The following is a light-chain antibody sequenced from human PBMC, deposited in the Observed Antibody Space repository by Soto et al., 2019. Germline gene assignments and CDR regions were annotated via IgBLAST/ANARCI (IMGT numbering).Light chain of an antibody. CDR2: VAS. CDR3: QQTFSPPST. V-gene: IGKV1-39*01. CDR1: QSISNS. J-gene: IGKJ2*01. Sequence: DIQMTQSLSSLSASVGDTVTITCRASQSISNSLSWYQQKPGKAPKFLIYVASTLQRGVPSRFSGSGSGTDFTLTISSLQPEYVATYYCQQTFSPPSTFGQGTKLEIK.